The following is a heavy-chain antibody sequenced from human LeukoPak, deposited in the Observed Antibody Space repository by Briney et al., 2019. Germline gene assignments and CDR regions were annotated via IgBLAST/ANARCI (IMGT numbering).Heavy chain of an antibody. CDR3: ARSQGAVAGLFDS. Sequence: SETLSLACTVSGGSISSYFWSWIRLSPGKGLEWIGYVYYSGITNYNPSLKSRVTISVDTSKNQFSLRLSSVTAADTAVYYCARSQGAVAGLFDSWGQGTLVTVSS. CDR2: VYYSGIT. J-gene: IGHJ4*02. CDR1: GGSISSYF. D-gene: IGHD6-19*01. V-gene: IGHV4-59*01.